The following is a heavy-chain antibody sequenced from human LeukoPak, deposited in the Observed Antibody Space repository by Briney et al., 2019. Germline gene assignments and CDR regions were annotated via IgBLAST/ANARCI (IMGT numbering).Heavy chain of an antibody. V-gene: IGHV3-64*01. CDR3: ARERAAPRYCSSTSCQNYYYYGMDV. CDR2: ISSNGGST. CDR1: GFTFSSYA. D-gene: IGHD2-2*01. Sequence: GGSLRLSCAASGFTFSSYAMHWVRQAPGKGLEYVSAISSNGGSTYYANSVKGRFTISRDNSKNTLYLQMGSLRAEDMAVYYCARERAAPRYCSSTSCQNYYYYGMDVWGQGTTVTASS. J-gene: IGHJ6*02.